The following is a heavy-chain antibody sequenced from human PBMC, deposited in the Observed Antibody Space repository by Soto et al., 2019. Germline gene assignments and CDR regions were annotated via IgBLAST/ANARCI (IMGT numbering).Heavy chain of an antibody. CDR3: ARSSLSPYYDILTGFDY. D-gene: IGHD3-9*01. J-gene: IGHJ4*02. V-gene: IGHV4-30-2*01. Sequence: QLQLQESGSGLVKPSQTLSLTCAVSGGSISSGGYSWSWIRQPPGKGREWIGYIYHSGSTYYNPSLKSRVTISVDRSNNQFSLKLSSVTAADTAVYYCARSSLSPYYDILTGFDYWGQGTLVTVSS. CDR1: GGSISSGGYS. CDR2: IYHSGST.